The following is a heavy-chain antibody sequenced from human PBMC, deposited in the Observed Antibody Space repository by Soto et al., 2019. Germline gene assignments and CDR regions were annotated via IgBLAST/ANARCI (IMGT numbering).Heavy chain of an antibody. Sequence: YSGSANYNPSLKSRVTISVDTSRNQFSLKLNSVTAADTAVYFCARATYYSDTGGSPPLDYWGQGTLVTVSS. J-gene: IGHJ4*02. V-gene: IGHV4-30-4*05. D-gene: IGHD3-22*01. CDR2: YSGSA. CDR3: ARATYYSDTGGSPPLDY.